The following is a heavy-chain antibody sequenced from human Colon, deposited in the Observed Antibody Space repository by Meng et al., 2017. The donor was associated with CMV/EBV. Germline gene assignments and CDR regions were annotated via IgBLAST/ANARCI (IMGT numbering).Heavy chain of an antibody. J-gene: IGHJ4*02. V-gene: IGHV2-5*02. CDR1: GFSLSTIGMG. CDR3: AHRPYGSGSYFFDY. CDR2: IYWDDDK. Sequence: QITLKESGPTLVKPTQTLTLPCTFSGFSLSTIGMGVGWIRQPPGKALEWLGVIYWDDDKRYSPSLKSRLTITKDTSKNQVVLTMTNLDPLDTATYYCAHRPYGSGSYFFDYWGQGTLVTVSS. D-gene: IGHD3-10*01.